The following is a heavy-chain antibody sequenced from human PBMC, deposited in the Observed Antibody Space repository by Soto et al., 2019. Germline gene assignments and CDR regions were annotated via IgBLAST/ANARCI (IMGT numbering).Heavy chain of an antibody. CDR3: ARDFVYGDYSLDS. CDR1: RFSFSSYS. D-gene: IGHD4-17*01. Sequence: PGGSRRLSCGAARFSFSSYSMNWFRQAPGKGLEWVSYISSSSSIIYYADSVKGRFTISRDNAKNSLYLQMNSLRADDTAVYYCARDFVYGDYSLDSWGQGTLVTVSS. CDR2: ISSSSSII. V-gene: IGHV3-48*01. J-gene: IGHJ4*02.